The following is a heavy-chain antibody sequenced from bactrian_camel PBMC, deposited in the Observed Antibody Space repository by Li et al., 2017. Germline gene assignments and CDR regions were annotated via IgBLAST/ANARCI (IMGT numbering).Heavy chain of an antibody. J-gene: IGHJ4*01. V-gene: IGHV3S53*01. CDR1: GSTGRAYS. CDR3: AARLAPRTWTWASRKWAPNEYNY. CDR2: IEDDGRT. D-gene: IGHD1*01. Sequence: HVQLVESGGGSVEAGGSLRLTCTASGSTGRAYSMGWFRQVPGQEREGVACIEDDGRTTYADSVEGRFTISKDNAKNTLFLQMNNLEPQDTAMYYCAARLAPRTWTWASRKWAPNEYNYWGQGTQVTVS.